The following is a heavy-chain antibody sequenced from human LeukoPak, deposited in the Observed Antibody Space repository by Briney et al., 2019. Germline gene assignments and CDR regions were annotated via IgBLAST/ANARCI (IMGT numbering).Heavy chain of an antibody. Sequence: TGGSLRLSCAASGFTFSSYGMPWVRQAPGKGLEWVANIKQDGSEKYYVDSVKGRFTISRDNAKNSLYLQMNSLRAEDTAVYYCARDSGYSYGSPFDYWGQGTLVTVSS. D-gene: IGHD5-18*01. J-gene: IGHJ4*02. V-gene: IGHV3-7*01. CDR3: ARDSGYSYGSPFDY. CDR2: IKQDGSEK. CDR1: GFTFSSYG.